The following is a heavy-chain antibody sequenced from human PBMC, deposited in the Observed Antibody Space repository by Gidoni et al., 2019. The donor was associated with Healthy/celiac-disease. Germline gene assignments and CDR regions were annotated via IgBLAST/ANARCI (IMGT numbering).Heavy chain of an antibody. Sequence: EVQLVESGGGLVQPGGALRLSCAASGFTSSSYWMSWVRQAPGKGLEWVANIKQDGSEKSYVDSVKGRFTISRDNAKNSLYLQMNSLRAEDTAVYSCARDLYAQWELEDYWGQGTLVTVSS. V-gene: IGHV3-7*01. CDR2: IKQDGSEK. D-gene: IGHD1-26*01. CDR3: ARDLYAQWELEDY. CDR1: GFTSSSYW. J-gene: IGHJ4*02.